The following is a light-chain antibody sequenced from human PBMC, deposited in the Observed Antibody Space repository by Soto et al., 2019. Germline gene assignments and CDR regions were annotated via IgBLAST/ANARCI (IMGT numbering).Light chain of an antibody. CDR1: QSVSTSY. V-gene: IGKV3-20*01. CDR3: QQYGSSAYT. J-gene: IGKJ2*01. Sequence: EIVLTQSPGTLSLSPGERATLSCRASQSVSTSYLAWYQQKPGQAPRLLIYGASSRATGIPDRFSGSGSGTHFTLTISRLEPEDVAVYYCQQYGSSAYTFGQGTKLEI. CDR2: GAS.